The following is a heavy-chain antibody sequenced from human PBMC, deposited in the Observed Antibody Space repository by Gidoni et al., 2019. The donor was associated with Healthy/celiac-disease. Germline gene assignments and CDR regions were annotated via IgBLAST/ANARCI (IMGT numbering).Heavy chain of an antibody. Sequence: EVQLVQSGAEVKKPGESLKISCKGSGYSFTSYWIGWVRQMPGKGLEWMGIIYPGDSDTRYSPSFQGQVTISADKSISTAYLQWSSLKASDTAMYYCARQGSKSYYYDSSGYYYGYWGQGTLVTVSS. CDR1: GYSFTSYW. CDR3: ARQGSKSYYYDSSGYYYGY. J-gene: IGHJ4*02. CDR2: IYPGDSDT. D-gene: IGHD3-22*01. V-gene: IGHV5-51*01.